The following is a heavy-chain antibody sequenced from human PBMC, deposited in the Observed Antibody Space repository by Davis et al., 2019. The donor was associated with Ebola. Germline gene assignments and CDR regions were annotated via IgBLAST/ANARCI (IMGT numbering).Heavy chain of an antibody. CDR2: INDMRSV. J-gene: IGHJ2*01. D-gene: IGHD3-22*01. CDR1: GESFSGYY. CDR3: ARSVFYDSTGYYVHWYYDL. Sequence: SETLSLTCAVYGESFSGYYWSWIRQSPGKGLEWIGEINDMRSVKYNPSLKSRVTISVDTSKNQFSLELNSVTAADTAVYYCARSVFYDSTGYYVHWYYDLWGRGTLVTVSS. V-gene: IGHV4-34*01.